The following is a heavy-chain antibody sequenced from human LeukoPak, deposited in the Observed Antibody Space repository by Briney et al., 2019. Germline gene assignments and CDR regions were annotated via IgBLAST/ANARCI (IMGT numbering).Heavy chain of an antibody. CDR1: GYSFSTFW. Sequence: GESLKISCRGSGYSFSTFWIGWVRQMPGKGLEWMGVIYPGDSDTRYSPSFQGLVTISADKSISTAYLQWSSLKASDTAMYYCASLYGPGSYCLSYWGQGTLVTVSS. CDR3: ASLYGPGSYCLSY. D-gene: IGHD3-10*01. CDR2: IYPGDSDT. J-gene: IGHJ4*02. V-gene: IGHV5-51*01.